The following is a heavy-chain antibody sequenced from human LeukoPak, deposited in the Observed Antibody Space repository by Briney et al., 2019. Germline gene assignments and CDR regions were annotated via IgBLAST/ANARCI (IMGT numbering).Heavy chain of an antibody. J-gene: IGHJ5*02. CDR3: ARDPYCSSTSCYDSYNWFDP. CDR1: GYTFIGYY. D-gene: IGHD2-2*01. V-gene: IGHV1-2*02. CDR2: INPNSGGT. Sequence: ASVKVSCKASGYTFIGYYMHWVRQAPGQGLEWMGWINPNSGGTNYAQKFRDRVTMTRDTSISTAYMDPSRLTSDDTAVYYCARDPYCSSTSCYDSYNWFDPWGQGTLVTVSS.